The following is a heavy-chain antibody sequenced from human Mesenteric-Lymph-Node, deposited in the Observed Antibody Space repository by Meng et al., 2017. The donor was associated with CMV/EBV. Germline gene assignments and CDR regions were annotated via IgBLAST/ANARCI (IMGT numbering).Heavy chain of an antibody. J-gene: IGHJ6*02. V-gene: IGHV3-11*04. D-gene: IGHD2-2*01. Sequence: GESLKISCAASGFTFSDYYMAWFRQAPGKGLEWVAVIDGSGTKMYYADSLRGRFTISRDNAKNSLYLQMGSLRAEDTAVYYCARQTVVAGSYYGMDVWGQGTTVTVSS. CDR3: ARQTVVAGSYYGMDV. CDR1: GFTFSDYY. CDR2: IDGSGTKM.